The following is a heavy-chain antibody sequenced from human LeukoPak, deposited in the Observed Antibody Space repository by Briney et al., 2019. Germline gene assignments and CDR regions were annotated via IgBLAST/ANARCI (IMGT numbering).Heavy chain of an antibody. V-gene: IGHV1-24*01. CDR3: ATGCSGGSCYLDY. Sequence: ASVKVSCKVSGYTLTELSMHWVRQAPGKGLEWMGGFDPEDGETIYAQKFQGRVTMTEDTSTDTAYMELSSLRSEDTVVYYCATGCSGGSCYLDYWGQGTLVTVSS. D-gene: IGHD2-15*01. CDR2: FDPEDGET. J-gene: IGHJ4*02. CDR1: GYTLTELS.